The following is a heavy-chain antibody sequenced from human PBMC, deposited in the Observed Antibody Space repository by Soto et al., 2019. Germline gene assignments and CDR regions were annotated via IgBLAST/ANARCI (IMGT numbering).Heavy chain of an antibody. Sequence: LSLTCTVSGGSISSNNYYWGWIRQHPGKGLEWIGNIYYSGNTYYNPSLKSRVTMSVDTSKNQFSLKLTSVTAADTAVYYCARRTPLVGAPFDPWGQGTLVTVSS. V-gene: IGHV4-39*01. CDR1: GGSISSNNYY. CDR2: IYYSGNT. J-gene: IGHJ5*02. D-gene: IGHD1-26*01. CDR3: ARRTPLVGAPFDP.